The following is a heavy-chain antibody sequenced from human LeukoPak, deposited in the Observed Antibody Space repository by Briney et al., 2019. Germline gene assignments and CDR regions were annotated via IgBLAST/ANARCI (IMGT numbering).Heavy chain of an antibody. D-gene: IGHD4-17*01. J-gene: IGHJ4*02. V-gene: IGHV3-53*04. CDR3: ARDHDYGDMQFDD. Sequence: QTGGSLRLSCAAFGFTVSSNYMSWVRQAPGKGLEWVSIIYSGDTTSYADSVKGRFTISRHNSKNTLYLQMNSLRVEDTAVYYCARDHDYGDMQFDDWGQGTLVTVSP. CDR2: IYSGDTT. CDR1: GFTVSSNY.